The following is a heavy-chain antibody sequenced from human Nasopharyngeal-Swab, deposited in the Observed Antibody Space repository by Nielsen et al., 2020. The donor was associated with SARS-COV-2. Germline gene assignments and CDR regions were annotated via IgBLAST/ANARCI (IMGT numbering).Heavy chain of an antibody. CDR2: ISGTSTYI. D-gene: IGHD3-10*01. V-gene: IGHV3-21*01. Sequence: GGSLRLSCVASGFTVSGSYMNWVRQAPGKGLEWVSSISGTSTYIYYADSVRGRFTISRDNADNSLYLQINSLRVEDTAVYYCARDFRSVGGSGFLWGQGTLVTVSS. J-gene: IGHJ4*02. CDR1: GFTVSGSY. CDR3: ARDFRSVGGSGFL.